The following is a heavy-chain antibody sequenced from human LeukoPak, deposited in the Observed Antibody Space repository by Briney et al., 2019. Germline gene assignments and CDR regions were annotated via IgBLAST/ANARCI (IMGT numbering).Heavy chain of an antibody. Sequence: PSETLSLTCTVSGDSISSYYWSWIRQPPGKGLEWIGYIYYSGSTNYNPSLKSRVTISVDTSNNQFSLKLSSVTAADTAVYYCARHKGSWFFGYWGQGTLVTVSS. CDR2: IYYSGST. V-gene: IGHV4-59*08. CDR1: GDSISSYY. CDR3: ARHKGSWFFGY. D-gene: IGHD6-13*01. J-gene: IGHJ4*02.